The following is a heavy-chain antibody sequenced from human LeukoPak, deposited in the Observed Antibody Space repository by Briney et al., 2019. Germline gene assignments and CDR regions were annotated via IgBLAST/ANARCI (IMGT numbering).Heavy chain of an antibody. CDR3: AREASIGDYYFDY. CDR2: ISSSGSTI. J-gene: IGHJ4*02. D-gene: IGHD4-17*01. CDR1: GFTFSSYE. Sequence: GGSLRLSCAASGFTFSSYEMNWVRQAPGKGLEWVSYISSSGSTIYYADSVKGRFTISRDNAKNSLYLQMNSLRAEDTAVYYCAREASIGDYYFDYWGQGTLVTVSS. V-gene: IGHV3-48*03.